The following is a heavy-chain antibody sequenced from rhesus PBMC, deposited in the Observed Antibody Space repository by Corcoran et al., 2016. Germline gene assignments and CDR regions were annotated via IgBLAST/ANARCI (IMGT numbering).Heavy chain of an antibody. V-gene: IGHV4-173*01. CDR3: SLSFGTGWSPR. Sequence: SGGDGSTDYNPFLKSRVTISTDTSKNQFFLILNSVTAAATAVYYCSLSFGTGWSPRWGQGVLVTVSS. D-gene: IGHD6S26*01. CDR2: SGGDGST. J-gene: IGHJ4*01.